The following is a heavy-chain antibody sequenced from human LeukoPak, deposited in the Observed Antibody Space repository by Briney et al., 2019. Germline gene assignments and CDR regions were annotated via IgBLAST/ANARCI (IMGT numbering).Heavy chain of an antibody. J-gene: IGHJ4*02. Sequence: ASVKVSFKASGYTFTSYAIHWVRQAPGQRLEWMGWISAGNGNTKYSQNFQGRVTFISNTSATTAFMELSSLRSEDAAVYYCARDSGSGSNDYWGQGTLVTVSS. V-gene: IGHV1-3*01. CDR3: ARDSGSGSNDY. CDR1: GYTFTSYA. CDR2: ISAGNGNT. D-gene: IGHD1-26*01.